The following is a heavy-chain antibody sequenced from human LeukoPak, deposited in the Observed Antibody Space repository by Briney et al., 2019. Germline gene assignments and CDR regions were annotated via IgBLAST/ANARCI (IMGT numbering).Heavy chain of an antibody. CDR2: INPSGGST. J-gene: IGHJ4*02. CDR3: ARDPERNYFDY. Sequence: ASVKVSCKASGYTFTSYYMHWVRQAPGQGLEWMGIINPSGGSTSYAQKFQGRVTMTRDTSTSTVYMELSSLRSEDTAVYCCARDPERNYFDYWGQGTLVTVSS. D-gene: IGHD5-24*01. V-gene: IGHV1-46*01. CDR1: GYTFTSYY.